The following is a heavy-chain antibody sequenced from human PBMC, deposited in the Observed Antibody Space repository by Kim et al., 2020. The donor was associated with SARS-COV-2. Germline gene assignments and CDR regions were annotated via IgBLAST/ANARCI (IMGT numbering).Heavy chain of an antibody. CDR3: ASSVAAREYYFDY. CDR1: GYTFTGYY. J-gene: IGHJ4*02. CDR2: INPNSGGT. V-gene: IGHV1-2*06. D-gene: IGHD6-6*01. Sequence: ASVKVSCKASGYTFTGYYMHWVRQAPGQGLEWMGRINPNSGGTNYAQKFQGRVTMTRDTSISTAYMELSRLRSDDTAVYYCASSVAAREYYFDYWGQGTLVTVSS.